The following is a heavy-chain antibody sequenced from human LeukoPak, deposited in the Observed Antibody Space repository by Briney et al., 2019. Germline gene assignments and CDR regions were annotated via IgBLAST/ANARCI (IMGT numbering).Heavy chain of an antibody. Sequence: GEXLKISFKASGYSFTNYWIGWVRQMPGKGLEWMGIIYPGDSDTKYSPSFQGQVTISADKSINTAYLQWSSLRASDTAMYYCARRGTIVAGTLGTTFDYWGQGTLLTVSS. CDR2: IYPGDSDT. CDR3: ARRGTIVAGTLGTTFDY. J-gene: IGHJ4*02. CDR1: GYSFTNYW. D-gene: IGHD5-12*01. V-gene: IGHV5-51*01.